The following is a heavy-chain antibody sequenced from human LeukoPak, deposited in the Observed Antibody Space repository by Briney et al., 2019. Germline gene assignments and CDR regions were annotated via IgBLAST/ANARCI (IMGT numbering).Heavy chain of an antibody. Sequence: GASVKVSCKASGGTFSSYAISWVRQSPGQGLEWMGRIIPILGIANYAQKFQGRVTNTADKSTSTAYMELSSLRSEDSALYYCAIIAVGGVDPFDSWGQGTLVTVSS. J-gene: IGHJ4*02. CDR2: IIPILGIA. D-gene: IGHD6-19*01. V-gene: IGHV1-69*04. CDR3: AIIAVGGVDPFDS. CDR1: GGTFSSYA.